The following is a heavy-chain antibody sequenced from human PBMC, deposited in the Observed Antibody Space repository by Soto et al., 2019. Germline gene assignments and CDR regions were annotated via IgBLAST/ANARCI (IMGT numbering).Heavy chain of an antibody. CDR3: ARDPAIYSGKFDYGLDV. Sequence: EVQLVESGGGLVQAGGSLRLFCAVSGFTFSSYEMNWVRQAPGKGLELVSYIGTSGKTIYYADSVRGRFTISRDNAKNSLYLQMHSLRAEDTAVYFCARDPAIYSGKFDYGLDVWGRGTTVTVSS. J-gene: IGHJ6*02. V-gene: IGHV3-48*03. D-gene: IGHD4-4*01. CDR1: GFTFSSYE. CDR2: IGTSGKTI.